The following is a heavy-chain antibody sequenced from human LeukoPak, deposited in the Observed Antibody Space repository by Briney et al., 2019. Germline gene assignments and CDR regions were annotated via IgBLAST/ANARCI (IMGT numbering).Heavy chain of an antibody. D-gene: IGHD3-16*01. Sequence: GGSLRLSCAASGFIASSNYMSWVRQAPGKGLEWVSVIYSGGSTYYADSVKGRFTISRDNSKNTLYLQMNSLRAEDTAVYYCARDRGEVPLDYWGQGTLVTVSS. CDR3: ARDRGEVPLDY. J-gene: IGHJ4*02. V-gene: IGHV3-53*01. CDR1: GFIASSNY. CDR2: IYSGGST.